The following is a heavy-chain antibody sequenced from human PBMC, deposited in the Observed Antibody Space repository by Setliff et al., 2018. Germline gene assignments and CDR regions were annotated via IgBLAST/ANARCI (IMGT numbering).Heavy chain of an antibody. V-gene: IGHV3-30-3*01. D-gene: IGHD2-15*01. J-gene: IGHJ4*02. CDR1: GFTFSSYA. CDR2: ISYDGSNK. CDR3: AKDLLPTVYYFDY. Sequence: GGSLRLSCAASGFTFSSYAMHWVRQAPGKGLEWVAVISYDGSNKYYADSVKGRFTISRDNSKNTLYLQMNSLRAEDTAVYYCAKDLLPTVYYFDYWGPGTLVTVSS.